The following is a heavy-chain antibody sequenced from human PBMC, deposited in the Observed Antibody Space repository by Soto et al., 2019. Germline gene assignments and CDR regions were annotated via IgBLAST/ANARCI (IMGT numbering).Heavy chain of an antibody. CDR3: AREVVVVAATHDAFDI. D-gene: IGHD2-15*01. J-gene: IGHJ3*02. V-gene: IGHV1-3*01. Sequence: ASVKVSCKASGYTFTSYAMHWVRQAPGQRLEWMGGINAGNGNTKYSQKFQGRVTITRDTSTSTAYMELSSLRSEDTAVYYCAREVVVVAATHDAFDIWGQGTMVTVSS. CDR1: GYTFTSYA. CDR2: INAGNGNT.